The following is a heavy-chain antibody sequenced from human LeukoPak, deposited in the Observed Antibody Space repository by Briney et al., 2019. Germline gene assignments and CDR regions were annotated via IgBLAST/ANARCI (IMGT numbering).Heavy chain of an antibody. D-gene: IGHD3-3*01. CDR2: ISHSGSTI. J-gene: IGHJ6*03. V-gene: IGHV3-48*03. Sequence: GGSLRLSCAAAGFTFRTYEMNWVRQAPGKGLEWVSYISHSGSTIYYADSVKGRFTISRDNAKNSLYLQMNSLRAEDTAVYYRARAKEWAIRGGYMDVWGKGTTVTVSS. CDR3: ARAKEWAIRGGYMDV. CDR1: GFTFRTYE.